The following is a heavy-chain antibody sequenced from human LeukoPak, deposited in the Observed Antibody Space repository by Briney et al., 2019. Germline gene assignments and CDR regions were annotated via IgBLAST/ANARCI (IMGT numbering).Heavy chain of an antibody. V-gene: IGHV4-61*02. J-gene: IGHJ6*03. CDR1: GGSISSGSYY. CDR3: ATGITGTTRPSYYYFYMDV. Sequence: PSETLSLTCTVSGGSISSGSYYWSWIRQPAGKGLEWIGRIYTSGSTNYNPSLKSRVTISVDTSKNQFSLKLSSVTAADTAVYYCATGITGTTRPSYYYFYMDVWGKGTTVTVSS. D-gene: IGHD1-20*01. CDR2: IYTSGST.